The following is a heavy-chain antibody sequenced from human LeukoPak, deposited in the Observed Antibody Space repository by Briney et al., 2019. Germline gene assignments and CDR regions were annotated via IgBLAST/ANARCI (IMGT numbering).Heavy chain of an antibody. Sequence: PSETLSLTCTVSGGSIYSYYWSWIRQFPGKGLEWIGSTYYSGSTNYNPSLKSRVTISVDTSKNQFSLKLSSVTAADTAVYFCARGPYSYDSSGAFDIWGQGTMVTVSS. V-gene: IGHV4-59*08. CDR1: GGSIYSYY. D-gene: IGHD3-22*01. CDR2: TYYSGST. CDR3: ARGPYSYDSSGAFDI. J-gene: IGHJ3*02.